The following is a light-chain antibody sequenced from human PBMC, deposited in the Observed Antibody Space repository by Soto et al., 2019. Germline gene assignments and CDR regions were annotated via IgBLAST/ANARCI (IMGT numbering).Light chain of an antibody. CDR2: GAS. Sequence: EIVMTQSPATLSVSLGERVTLSCRASQSVNTKLAWYQQKPGQPPRLLIYGASTRATGVPARFSGSGSGTDFILTISSLQSEDFAVYYCQQHTDWPPITFGQGTRLEIK. CDR1: QSVNTK. V-gene: IGKV3-15*01. CDR3: QQHTDWPPIT. J-gene: IGKJ5*01.